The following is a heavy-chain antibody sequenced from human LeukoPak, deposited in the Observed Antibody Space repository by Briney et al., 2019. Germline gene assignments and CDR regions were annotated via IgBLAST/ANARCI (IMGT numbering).Heavy chain of an antibody. D-gene: IGHD3-10*01. V-gene: IGHV1-18*01. CDR3: AREASTIGLFYYGMDV. CDR2: ISAYNGNT. CDR1: GYTFTSYG. Sequence: ASVKVSCKASGYTFTSYGIRWVRQAPGQGLEWMGWISAYNGNTNYAQKLQGRVTMTTDTSTSTAYMELRSLRSDDTAVYYCAREASTIGLFYYGMDVWGQGTTVTVSS. J-gene: IGHJ6*02.